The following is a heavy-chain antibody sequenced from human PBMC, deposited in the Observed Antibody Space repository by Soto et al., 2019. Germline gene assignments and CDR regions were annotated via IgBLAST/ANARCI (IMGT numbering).Heavy chain of an antibody. V-gene: IGHV4-4*07. Sequence: SETLSLTCTVSGGSISDYYWSWIRQPAGKGLEWIGRIFASGSTNYNPSLKSRVTMSVDRSKNQFSLRLSSVTAADTAIYYCARDYGSNWYSDYWGQGTLVTVSS. CDR2: IFASGST. D-gene: IGHD6-13*01. CDR3: ARDYGSNWYSDY. CDR1: GGSISDYY. J-gene: IGHJ4*02.